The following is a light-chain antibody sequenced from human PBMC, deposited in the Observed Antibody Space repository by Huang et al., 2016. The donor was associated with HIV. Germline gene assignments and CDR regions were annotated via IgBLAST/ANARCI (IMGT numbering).Light chain of an antibody. Sequence: DIQMTQSPSSLSASVGDSVTITCRASQGISNSVAWYQQRPGKAPKILLYATSRLETGAPSRFSGSRFGTEYTLTISSLQPEDLATYYCQQYYNNPPWTFGQGTKVEIK. CDR1: QGISNS. J-gene: IGKJ1*01. CDR3: QQYYNNPPWT. V-gene: IGKV1-NL1*01. CDR2: ATS.